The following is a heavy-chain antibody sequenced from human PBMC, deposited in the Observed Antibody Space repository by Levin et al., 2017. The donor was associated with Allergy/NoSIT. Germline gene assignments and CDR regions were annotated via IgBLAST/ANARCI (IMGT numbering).Heavy chain of an antibody. J-gene: IGHJ4*02. D-gene: IGHD7-27*01. CDR1: GFILRTSD. CDR2: ITKPSRTI. V-gene: IGHV3-48*01. Sequence: LSLTCAASGFILRTSDMNWVRQAPGKGLEWISFITKPSRTISYADSVKGRFTVSRDNAKNLLYLDMNSLRAEDTAVYYCVTDESGEEDFDYWGQGTLVTVSS. CDR3: VTDESGEEDFDY.